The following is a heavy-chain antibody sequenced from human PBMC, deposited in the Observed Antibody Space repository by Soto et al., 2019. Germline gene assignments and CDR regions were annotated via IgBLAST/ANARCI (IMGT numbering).Heavy chain of an antibody. Sequence: EASVKVSCKASGYTFTGYYMHWVRQAPGQGLEWMGWINPNSGGTNYAQKFQGWVTMTRDTSISTAYMELSRLRSDDTAVYYCARARGGYDTASTYYFDYWGQGTLVTV. CDR1: GYTFTGYY. CDR3: ARARGGYDTASTYYFDY. V-gene: IGHV1-2*04. D-gene: IGHD5-12*01. CDR2: INPNSGGT. J-gene: IGHJ4*02.